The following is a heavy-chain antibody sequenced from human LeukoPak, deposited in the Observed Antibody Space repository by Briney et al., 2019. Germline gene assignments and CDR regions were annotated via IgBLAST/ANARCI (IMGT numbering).Heavy chain of an antibody. CDR1: GGSISSSSYY. D-gene: IGHD6-19*01. CDR3: ARDAAGTVTGMDV. V-gene: IGHV4-39*07. J-gene: IGHJ6*02. Sequence: SETLSLTCTVSGGSISSSSYYWGWIRQPPGKGLEWIGSIYYSGSTYYNPSLKSRVTISVDTSKNQFSLKLSSVTAADTAVYYCARDAAGTVTGMDVWGQGTTVTVSS. CDR2: IYYSGST.